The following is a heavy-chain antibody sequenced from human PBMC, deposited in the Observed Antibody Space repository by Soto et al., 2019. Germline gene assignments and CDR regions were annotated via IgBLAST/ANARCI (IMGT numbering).Heavy chain of an antibody. V-gene: IGHV3-30*18. CDR1: GFTFSSYY. CDR3: AKGQHCSSTSCYFYYYGMDV. Sequence: PGGSLRLSCAASGFTFSSYYMHWVRQAPGKGLEWVAVISYDGRNKYYADSVKGRLTISRDNSKNTLFLQMNSLRTEDTAMYYCAKGQHCSSTSCYFYYYGMDVWGQGITVTVSS. J-gene: IGHJ6*02. D-gene: IGHD2-2*01. CDR2: ISYDGRNK.